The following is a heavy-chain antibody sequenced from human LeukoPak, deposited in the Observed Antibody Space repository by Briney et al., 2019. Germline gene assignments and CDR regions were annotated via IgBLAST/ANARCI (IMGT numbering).Heavy chain of an antibody. CDR2: ISWNSGSI. J-gene: IGHJ4*02. Sequence: GGSLRLSCAASGFTFDDYAMHWVRQAPGKGLEWVSGISWNSGSIGYADSVKGRFTISGDNAKNSLYLQMNSLRAEDTALYYCAKDTRSSSWATTQYYFDYWGQGTLVTVSS. D-gene: IGHD6-13*01. CDR1: GFTFDDYA. CDR3: AKDTRSSSWATTQYYFDY. V-gene: IGHV3-9*01.